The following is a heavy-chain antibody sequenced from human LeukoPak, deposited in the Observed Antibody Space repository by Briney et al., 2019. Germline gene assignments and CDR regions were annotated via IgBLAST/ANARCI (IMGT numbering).Heavy chain of an antibody. CDR1: GFTFSSYW. Sequence: PGGSLRLSCAASGFTFSSYWMSWVRQAPGKGLEWVGNINQDGSERYYVNSVKGRFAISRDNAKNSLYLQMDSLRAEDTAVYYCTSVHDSSAYYHSGIDYWGQGTLVTVSS. D-gene: IGHD3-22*01. CDR2: INQDGSER. V-gene: IGHV3-7*01. CDR3: TSVHDSSAYYHSGIDY. J-gene: IGHJ4*02.